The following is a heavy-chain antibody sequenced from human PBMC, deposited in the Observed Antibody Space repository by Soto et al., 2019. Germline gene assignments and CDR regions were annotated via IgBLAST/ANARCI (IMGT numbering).Heavy chain of an antibody. V-gene: IGHV1-69*01. D-gene: IGHD2-2*01. CDR2: IIPIFGTA. CDR3: ARDHVVPAAAMIYVSHNWFDP. CDR1: GGTFSSYA. Sequence: QVQLVQSGAEVKKPGSSVKVSCKASGGTFSSYAISWVRQAPGQGLEWMGGIIPIFGTANYAQKFQGRVTITADESTSNAYMELSSLRSEDTAVYYCARDHVVPAAAMIYVSHNWFDPWGQGTLVTVSS. J-gene: IGHJ5*02.